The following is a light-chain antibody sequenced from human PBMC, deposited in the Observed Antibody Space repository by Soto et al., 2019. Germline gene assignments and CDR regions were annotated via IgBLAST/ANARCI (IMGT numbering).Light chain of an antibody. CDR3: QHYGSSPLT. Sequence: IVLTQSPVTLSLSPWERATLSCRASQSVSGSHLAWYQQKPGQAPRLLLYGASTRATGIPDRFSGSGSGTDFTLTISRVEPEDFAVFYCQHYGSSPLTFGGGTKVDIK. CDR2: GAS. CDR1: QSVSGSH. V-gene: IGKV3-20*01. J-gene: IGKJ4*01.